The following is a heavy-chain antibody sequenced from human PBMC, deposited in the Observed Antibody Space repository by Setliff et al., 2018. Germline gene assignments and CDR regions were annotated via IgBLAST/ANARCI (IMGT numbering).Heavy chain of an antibody. J-gene: IGHJ4*02. Sequence: AGGSLRLSCAASGFTFRSYWMSWVRQAPGKGLEWVANIKEDGSIKYYLDSVRGRFTISRDNAENSLTLQMNSLRVEDTAVYYCSRDLQGSGDYVVDYWGQGTLVTVSS. CDR3: SRDLQGSGDYVVDY. CDR2: IKEDGSIK. D-gene: IGHD4-17*01. CDR1: GFTFRSYW. V-gene: IGHV3-7*01.